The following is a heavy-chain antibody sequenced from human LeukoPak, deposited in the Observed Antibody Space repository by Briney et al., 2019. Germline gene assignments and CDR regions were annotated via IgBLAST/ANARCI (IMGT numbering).Heavy chain of an antibody. V-gene: IGHV3-30*02. CDR2: IRYDGSNK. Sequence: PGGSLRLSCAASGFTFSSYGMHWVRQAPSKGLEWVAFIRYDGSNKYYADSVKGRFTISRDNSKNTLYLQMNSLRAEDTAVYYCAKDTPYYYGSGMLNWFDPWGQGTLVTVSS. J-gene: IGHJ5*02. D-gene: IGHD3-10*01. CDR1: GFTFSSYG. CDR3: AKDTPYYYGSGMLNWFDP.